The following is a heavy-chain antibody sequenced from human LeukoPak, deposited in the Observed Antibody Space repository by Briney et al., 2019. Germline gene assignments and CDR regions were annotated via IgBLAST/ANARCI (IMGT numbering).Heavy chain of an antibody. CDR3: AREDDSHSGAFDI. V-gene: IGHV3-30-3*01. CDR2: ISYDGSDK. CDR1: GFTFSSYA. Sequence: GRSLRLSCAASGFTFSSYAMHWVRQAPGKGLEWVAVISYDGSDKYYADSVKGRFTISRDDSKNTLYLQMNSLRAGDTAVYYCAREDDSHSGAFDIWGHGTMVTVSS. D-gene: IGHD3-22*01. J-gene: IGHJ3*02.